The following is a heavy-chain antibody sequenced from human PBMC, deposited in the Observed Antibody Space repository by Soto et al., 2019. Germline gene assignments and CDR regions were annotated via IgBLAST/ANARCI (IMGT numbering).Heavy chain of an antibody. D-gene: IGHD2-2*01. CDR1: GGSISSGDYY. Sequence: QVQLQESGPGLVKPSQTLSLTCTVSGGSISSGDYYWSWIRQPPGKGLEWIGYIYYSGSTYYNPSLKSRVTISVDTSKNQFSLKLSSLTAVDTAVYYCARIPSTSPFIPFDYWGQGTLVTVSS. V-gene: IGHV4-30-4*01. CDR3: ARIPSTSPFIPFDY. CDR2: IYYSGST. J-gene: IGHJ4*02.